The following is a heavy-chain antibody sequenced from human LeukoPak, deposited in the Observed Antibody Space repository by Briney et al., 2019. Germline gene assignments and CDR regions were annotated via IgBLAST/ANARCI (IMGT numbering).Heavy chain of an antibody. D-gene: IGHD2/OR15-2a*01. V-gene: IGHV3-33*08. J-gene: IGHJ4*02. CDR3: ARNSALDY. CDR1: GFTFSSYA. CDR2: MWSDGSNK. Sequence: PGRSLRLSCAASGFTFSSYAMHWVRQAPGKGLEWVAVMWSDGSNKYHADSVKGRFTISRDNSKNTLYLQMNSLRAEDTAVYYCARNSALDYWGQGTLVTVSS.